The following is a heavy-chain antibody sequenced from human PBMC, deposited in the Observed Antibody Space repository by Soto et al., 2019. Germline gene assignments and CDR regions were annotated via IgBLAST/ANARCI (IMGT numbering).Heavy chain of an antibody. J-gene: IGHJ4*02. CDR2: IYYSETT. CDR3: ARSNTRYSSPDY. D-gene: IGHD6-13*01. Sequence: QVQLQESGPGLVKPSETLSLTCTVSGGSISGFQWSWIRQPPGKGLEWIGSIYYSETTNNNPSLRSRVTIAVDPSTSQVSLKLASVTAGDTAVYYCARSNTRYSSPDYWGQGSLVTVSS. V-gene: IGHV4-59*08. CDR1: GGSISGFQ.